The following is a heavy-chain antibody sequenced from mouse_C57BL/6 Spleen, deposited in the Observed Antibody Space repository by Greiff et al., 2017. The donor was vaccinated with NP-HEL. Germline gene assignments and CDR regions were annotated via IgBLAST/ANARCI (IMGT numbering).Heavy chain of an antibody. CDR1: GYTFTSYW. J-gene: IGHJ4*01. CDR2: IDPSDSYT. V-gene: IGHV1-50*01. D-gene: IGHD4-1*01. CDR3: ARASLGLDYYAMDY. Sequence: QVHVKQSGAELVKPGASVKLSCKASGYTFTSYWMQWVKQRPGQGLEWIGEIDPSDSYTNYNQKFKGKATLTVDTSSSTAYMQLSSLTSEDSAVYYCARASLGLDYYAMDYWGQGTSVTVSS.